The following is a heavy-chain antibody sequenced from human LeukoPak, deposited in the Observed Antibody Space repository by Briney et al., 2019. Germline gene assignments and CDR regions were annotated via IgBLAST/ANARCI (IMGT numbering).Heavy chain of an antibody. CDR3: ARPLAAAGGYFVY. CDR1: GYSFTSYW. V-gene: IGHV5-51*01. Sequence: RGEPLTISCQGSGYSFTSYWIGWVRQMPGKGLEWMGIIYPGDSDTRYSPSFQGQVTISADKSISTAYLQWSSLKASDTAMYYCARPLAAAGGYFVYWGQGTLVTVSS. J-gene: IGHJ4*02. CDR2: IYPGDSDT. D-gene: IGHD6-13*01.